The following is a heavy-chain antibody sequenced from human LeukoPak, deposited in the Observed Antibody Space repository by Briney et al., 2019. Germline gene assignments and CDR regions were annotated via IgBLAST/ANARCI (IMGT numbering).Heavy chain of an antibody. Sequence: GGSLRLSCAVSGFTFSSYEMNWVRQAPGKGLEWVSYISSSGDTIYYADSVKGRFTISRDNAKNSLYLQMNSLRVEDTAVYYCARESGHTYDYCDYWGHGTLVTVSS. V-gene: IGHV3-48*03. D-gene: IGHD5-18*01. J-gene: IGHJ4*01. CDR2: ISSSGDTI. CDR1: GFTFSSYE. CDR3: ARESGHTYDYCDY.